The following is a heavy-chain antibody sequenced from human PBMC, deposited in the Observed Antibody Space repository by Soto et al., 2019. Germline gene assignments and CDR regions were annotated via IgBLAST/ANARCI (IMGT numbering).Heavy chain of an antibody. CDR2: IYSNGNT. CDR3: ASSDY. Sequence: EVQLVETGGGLIQPGGSLRLSCAASGFTVSTNYMTWVRQAPGKGLEWVSVIYSNGNTYYADSVEGRFTISRDNSKNTLYLEMNSPRVEDTAVYYCASSDYWGQGTLVTVSS. CDR1: GFTVSTNY. V-gene: IGHV3-53*02. J-gene: IGHJ4*02.